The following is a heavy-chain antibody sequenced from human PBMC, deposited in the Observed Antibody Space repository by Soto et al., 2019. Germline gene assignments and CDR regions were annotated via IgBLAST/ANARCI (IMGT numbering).Heavy chain of an antibody. CDR2: IYYSGST. CDR3: ARHDY. V-gene: IGHV4-39*01. CDR1: DGYIRSSSYY. Sequence: APQAVTGTVSDGYIRSSSYYWVWIRQPPGKGLEWIGSIYYSGSTYYNPSLKSRVTISVDTSKNQFSLKLSSVTAADTAVYYCARHDYWGQGTLVTVSS. J-gene: IGHJ4*02.